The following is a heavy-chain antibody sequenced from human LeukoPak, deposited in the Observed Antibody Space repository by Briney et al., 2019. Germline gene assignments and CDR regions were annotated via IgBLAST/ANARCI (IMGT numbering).Heavy chain of an antibody. J-gene: IGHJ4*02. Sequence: GGSLRLSCAASGFTFSSYEINWVRQAPGKGRGWVSYISSSGSTIYYADSVKGRFTISRDNAKNSLYLQMNSLRAEDTAVYYCARGLTAAAYGGYWGQGTLVTVSS. CDR2: ISSSGSTI. D-gene: IGHD2-2*01. V-gene: IGHV3-48*03. CDR1: GFTFSSYE. CDR3: ARGLTAAAYGGY.